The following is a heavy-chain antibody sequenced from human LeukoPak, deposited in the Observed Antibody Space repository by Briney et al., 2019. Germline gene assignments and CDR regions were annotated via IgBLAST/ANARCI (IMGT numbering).Heavy chain of an antibody. CDR2: IYYSGST. CDR1: GGSISSSSYY. V-gene: IGHV4-39*07. J-gene: IGHJ4*02. D-gene: IGHD1-26*01. CDR3: AKSGGYGLIDY. Sequence: PSETLSLTCTVSGGSISSSSYYWGWIRQPPGKGLEWIGTIYYSGSTYYNPSLKSRVTISVDTSKNQFSLKLSSVTAADTAVYYCAKSGGYGLIDYWGQGTLVTVSS.